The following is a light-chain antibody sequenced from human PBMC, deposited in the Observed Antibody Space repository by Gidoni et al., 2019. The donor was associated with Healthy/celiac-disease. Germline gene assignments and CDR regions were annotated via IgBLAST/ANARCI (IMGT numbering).Light chain of an antibody. CDR1: QSLLHSNGYNY. V-gene: IGKV2-28*01. CDR2: LGS. Sequence: DIVMTQSPLSLPVTPGEPASISCSSSQSLLHSNGYNYLDWYLQKPGQSPQLLIYLGSNRASGVPDRFSGSGSGTDFTLKISRVEAEDVGFYYCMQALQTPRTFGQGTKLEIK. CDR3: MQALQTPRT. J-gene: IGKJ2*02.